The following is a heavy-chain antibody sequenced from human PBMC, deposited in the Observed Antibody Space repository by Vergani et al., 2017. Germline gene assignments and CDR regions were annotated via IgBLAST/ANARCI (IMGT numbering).Heavy chain of an antibody. J-gene: IGHJ4*02. Sequence: QVQLVESGGGVVQPGRSLRLSCAASGFTFSSYAMHWVRPAPGKGLEWVAVISYDGSNKYYADSVKGRFTISRDNSKNTLYLQMNSLRAEDTAVYYCASSSSGSYFGWGQGTLVTVSS. CDR3: ASSSSGSYFG. D-gene: IGHD3-10*01. CDR1: GFTFSSYA. CDR2: ISYDGSNK. V-gene: IGHV3-30*01.